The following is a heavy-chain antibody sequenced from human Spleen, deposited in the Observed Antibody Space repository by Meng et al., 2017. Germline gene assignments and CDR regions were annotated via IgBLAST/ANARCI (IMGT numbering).Heavy chain of an antibody. V-gene: IGHV3-23*04. Sequence: EVQRAESGGGVGQPGGSRRRRGVASGFTFSDHYMDWVRQAPGKGLEWVSSISGSGDTTNYADSVKGRFTISRDNSKNTLHLQMSSLRPEDTAVYYCAKGCGGGCYYLDHWGQGTLVTVSS. CDR1: GFTFSDHY. CDR2: ISGSGDTT. D-gene: IGHD2-21*01. CDR3: AKGCGGGCYYLDH. J-gene: IGHJ4*02.